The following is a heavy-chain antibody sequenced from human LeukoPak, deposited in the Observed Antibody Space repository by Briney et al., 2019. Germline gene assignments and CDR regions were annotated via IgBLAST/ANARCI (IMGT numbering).Heavy chain of an antibody. CDR3: ARELPYCSSTSCYDLFDP. CDR1: GGSISSYY. D-gene: IGHD2-2*01. Sequence: PSETLSLTCTVSGGSISSYYWSWIRQPPGKGLEWIGYIYYSGSTNYNPSLKSRVTISVDTSKNQFPLKLSSVTAADTAVYYCARELPYCSSTSCYDLFDPWGQGTLVTVSS. CDR2: IYYSGST. J-gene: IGHJ5*02. V-gene: IGHV4-59*01.